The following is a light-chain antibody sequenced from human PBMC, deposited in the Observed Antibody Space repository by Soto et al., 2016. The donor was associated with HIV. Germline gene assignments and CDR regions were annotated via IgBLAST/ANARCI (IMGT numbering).Light chain of an antibody. CDR2: KAS. CDR1: QSISSW. J-gene: IGKJ1*01. CDR3: QQYHSSPPWT. Sequence: DIQMTQSPSTLSASVGDRVTITCRASQSISSWVAWYQQKPGKAPNLLIYKASNLESGVPSRFSGGGSGTEFTLTISSLQPDDFATYYCQQYHSSPPWTFGQGTKVEVK. V-gene: IGKV1-5*03.